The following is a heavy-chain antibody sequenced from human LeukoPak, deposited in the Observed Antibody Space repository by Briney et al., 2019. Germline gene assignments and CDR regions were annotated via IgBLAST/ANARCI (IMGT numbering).Heavy chain of an antibody. Sequence: SETLSLTCTVSGGSISSGDYYWSWIRQPPGKGLEWIGYIYYSGSTYYNPSLKSRVTISVDTSKNQFSLKLSSVTAADTAVYYCTGGSYSRYFDYWGQGTLVRLL. J-gene: IGHJ4*02. D-gene: IGHD1-26*01. CDR1: GGSISSGDYY. CDR2: IYYSGST. V-gene: IGHV4-30-4*08. CDR3: TGGSYSRYFDY.